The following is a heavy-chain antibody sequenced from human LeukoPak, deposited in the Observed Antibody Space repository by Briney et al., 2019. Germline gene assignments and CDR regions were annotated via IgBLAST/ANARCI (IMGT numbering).Heavy chain of an antibody. CDR3: ARGLWGDYVVDYFDY. J-gene: IGHJ4*02. Sequence: SETLSLTCTVSDGSISNYYWSWIRQPPGKGLELIGYIYYSGSTYYNPSLKSRVTISVDRSKNQFSLKLSSVTAADTAVYYCARGLWGDYVVDYFDYWGQGTLVTVSS. CDR2: IYYSGST. CDR1: DGSISNYY. D-gene: IGHD4-17*01. V-gene: IGHV4-59*12.